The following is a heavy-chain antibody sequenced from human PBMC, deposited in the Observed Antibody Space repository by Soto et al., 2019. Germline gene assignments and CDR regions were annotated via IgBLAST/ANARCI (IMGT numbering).Heavy chain of an antibody. Sequence: SDTLSLTCTVSGGSISSSDYYWGWIRQPPGKGLEWIGNIYYSGSASYNPSLKSRVTISVDTSKNQVSLKLSSVTAADTAVYYCARRYGASFDYWGQGTLVTVSS. CDR3: ARRYGASFDY. CDR1: GGSISSSDYY. CDR2: IYYSGSA. D-gene: IGHD4-17*01. V-gene: IGHV4-39*07. J-gene: IGHJ4*02.